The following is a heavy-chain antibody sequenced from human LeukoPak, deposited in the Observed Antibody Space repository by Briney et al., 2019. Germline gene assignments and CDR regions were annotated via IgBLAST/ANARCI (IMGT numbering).Heavy chain of an antibody. CDR3: ARGICGGDCYLYYYYYYYMDV. D-gene: IGHD2-21*02. J-gene: IGHJ6*03. CDR1: DFSVGSNY. Sequence: GGSLRLSCAASDFSVGSNYMTWVRQAPGKGLEWVSLIYSVGTTFYADSVKGRFTISRDTSKNTLYLQMNSLRAEDTAVYYCARGICGGDCYLYYYYYYYMDVWGKGTTVTISS. CDR2: IYSVGTT. V-gene: IGHV3-53*01.